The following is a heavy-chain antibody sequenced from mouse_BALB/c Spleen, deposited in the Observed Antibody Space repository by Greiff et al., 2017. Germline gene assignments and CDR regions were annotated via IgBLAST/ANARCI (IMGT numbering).Heavy chain of an antibody. CDR2: ISDGGSYT. CDR1: GFTFSDYY. V-gene: IGHV5-4*02. Sequence: EVHLVESGGGLVKPGGSLKLSCAASGFTFSDYYMYWVRQTPEKRLEWVATISDGGSYTYYPDSVKGRFTISRDNAKNNLYLQMSSLKSEDTAMYYCARVDSSWFAYWGQGTLVTVSA. CDR3: ARVDSSWFAY. J-gene: IGHJ3*01.